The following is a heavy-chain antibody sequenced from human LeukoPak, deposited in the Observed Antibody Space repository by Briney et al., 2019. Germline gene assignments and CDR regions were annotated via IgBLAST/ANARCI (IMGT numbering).Heavy chain of an antibody. CDR1: GFTFSSYG. V-gene: IGHV3-30*02. CDR3: ARSAPYDSSGYFDY. CDR2: IWYDGSDE. J-gene: IGHJ4*02. Sequence: PGGSLRLSCAASGFTFSSYGMHWVRQAPGKGLEWVAYIWYDGSDEDYADSVKGRFTISRDNSKNTLYLQMNSLRVEDTTVYYCARSAPYDSSGYFDYWGQGTLVTVSS. D-gene: IGHD3-22*01.